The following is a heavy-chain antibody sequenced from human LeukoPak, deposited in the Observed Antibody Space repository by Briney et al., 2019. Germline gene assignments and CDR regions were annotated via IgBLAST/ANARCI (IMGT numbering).Heavy chain of an antibody. V-gene: IGHV1-46*01. CDR3: ATARRGSGRPFDY. CDR2: INPSGGST. CDR1: GYTFTSYY. D-gene: IGHD3-10*01. J-gene: IGHJ4*02. Sequence: ASVKVSCKASGYTFTSYYMHWVRRAPGQGLEWMGIINPSGGSTSYAQKLQGRVTMTTDTSTSTAYMELRSLRSDDTAVYYCATARRGSGRPFDYWGQGTLVTVSS.